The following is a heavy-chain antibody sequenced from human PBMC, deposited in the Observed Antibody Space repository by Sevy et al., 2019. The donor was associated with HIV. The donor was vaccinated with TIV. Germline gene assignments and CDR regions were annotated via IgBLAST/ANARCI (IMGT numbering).Heavy chain of an antibody. J-gene: IGHJ3*02. Sequence: GGSLRLSCAASGFTFDDYAMRWVRQAPGKGLEWVSGISWNSGSIGYADSVKGRFTISRDNAKNSLYLQMNSLRAEDTALYYCAKGYSSSWPDAFDIWGQGTMVTVSS. V-gene: IGHV3-9*01. CDR2: ISWNSGSI. CDR3: AKGYSSSWPDAFDI. CDR1: GFTFDDYA. D-gene: IGHD6-13*01.